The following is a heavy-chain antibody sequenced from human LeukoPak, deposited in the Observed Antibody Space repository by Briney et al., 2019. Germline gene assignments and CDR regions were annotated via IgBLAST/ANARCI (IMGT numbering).Heavy chain of an antibody. CDR1: CGFFCGYY. CDR3: ALGYCSSTSCRPGGYYYYGMDV. J-gene: IGHJ6*02. CDR2: FNHSGST. Sequence: SETLSLICAVYCGFFCGYYWIWILQHPGKGLEESGEFNHSGSTNYNPSLTSQVTISVNTSKNQFSLKLSSVTAADTAVYYCALGYCSSTSCRPGGYYYYGMDVWGQGTTVTVSS. D-gene: IGHD2-2*01. V-gene: IGHV4-34*01.